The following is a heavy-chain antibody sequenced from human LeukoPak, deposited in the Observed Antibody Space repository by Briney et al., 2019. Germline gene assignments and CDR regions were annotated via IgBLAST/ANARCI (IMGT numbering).Heavy chain of an antibody. Sequence: GGSLRLSCAAYGFTFSSYWMNWARQAPGKGLEWVASINHNGNVNYYVDSVKGRFTISRDNAKNSLYLQMSNLRAEDTAVYLCARGGGLDVWGQGATVTVSS. CDR2: INHNGNVN. D-gene: IGHD3-16*01. CDR3: ARGGGLDV. J-gene: IGHJ6*02. V-gene: IGHV3-7*03. CDR1: GFTFSSYW.